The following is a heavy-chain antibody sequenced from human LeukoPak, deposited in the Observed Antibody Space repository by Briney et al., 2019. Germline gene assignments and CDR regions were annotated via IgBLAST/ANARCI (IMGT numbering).Heavy chain of an antibody. V-gene: IGHV3-7*01. J-gene: IGHJ5*02. CDR3: ARDPSSGWYLKGWFDP. CDR1: GFTVNSYW. D-gene: IGHD6-19*01. Sequence: GGSLRLSCGVSGFTVNSYWVSWVRQAPGKGLEWVATIKQDGSDKYYMDSVKGRFTIARDDAKNSLYLQMNSLRAEDTAVYYCARDPSSGWYLKGWFDPWGQGTLVTVSS. CDR2: IKQDGSDK.